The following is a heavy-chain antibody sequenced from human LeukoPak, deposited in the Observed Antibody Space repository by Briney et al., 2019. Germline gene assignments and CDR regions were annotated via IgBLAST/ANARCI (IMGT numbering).Heavy chain of an antibody. Sequence: ASVKVSCKASGYTFPSYDINWVRQATGQGLEWMGWMNPNSGNTGYAQKFQGRVTMTRNTSISTAYMELSSLRSEDTAVYYCARILPAGYSYGYGFDYWGQGTLVTVSS. CDR2: MNPNSGNT. D-gene: IGHD5-18*01. CDR3: ARILPAGYSYGYGFDY. CDR1: GYTFPSYD. V-gene: IGHV1-8*01. J-gene: IGHJ4*02.